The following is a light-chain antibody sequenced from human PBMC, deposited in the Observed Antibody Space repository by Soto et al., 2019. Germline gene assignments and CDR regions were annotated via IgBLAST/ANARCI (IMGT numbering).Light chain of an antibody. V-gene: IGKV1-39*01. J-gene: IGKJ3*01. CDR1: QTILRY. CDR3: RQSYSTLFS. CDR2: AAS. Sequence: DIQMTQSPSSLSASVGDRVTITCRASQTILRYLNWYQHKPGRAPILLIYAASTLQSGVPSRFTGGGSGTEFTLTISSLQPEDFANYYCRQSYSTLFSFGPGTKVAIK.